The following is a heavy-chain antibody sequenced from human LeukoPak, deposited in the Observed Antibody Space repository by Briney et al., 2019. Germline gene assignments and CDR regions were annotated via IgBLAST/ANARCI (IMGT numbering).Heavy chain of an antibody. CDR2: INHSGST. J-gene: IGHJ5*02. Sequence: SETLSLTCTVSGGSISGYYWSWIRQPPGKGLEWIGEINHSGSTNYNPSLKSRVTISVDTSKNQFSLKLSSVTAADTAVYYCARGLESSRGVDPWGQGTLVTVSS. CDR3: ARGLESSRGVDP. CDR1: GGSISGYY. D-gene: IGHD6-13*01. V-gene: IGHV4-34*01.